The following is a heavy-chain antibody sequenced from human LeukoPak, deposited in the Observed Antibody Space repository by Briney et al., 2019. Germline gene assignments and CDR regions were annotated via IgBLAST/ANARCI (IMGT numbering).Heavy chain of an antibody. D-gene: IGHD6-19*01. V-gene: IGHV4-39*07. CDR1: GGSVSSSSYY. Sequence: SETLSLTCTVSGGSVSSSSYYWGWIRQPPGKGLEWIGSIDYSGSTYYNPSLKSRATISIDTSKNQFSLKLSSVTAADTAVYYCAREYTLYRSGWFLDYWGQGTVVTVSS. CDR2: IDYSGST. J-gene: IGHJ4*02. CDR3: AREYTLYRSGWFLDY.